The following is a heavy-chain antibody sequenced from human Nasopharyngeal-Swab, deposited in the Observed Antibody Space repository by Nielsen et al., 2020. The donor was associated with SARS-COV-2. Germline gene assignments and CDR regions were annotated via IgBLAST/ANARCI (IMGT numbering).Heavy chain of an antibody. CDR3: AKGYYSGWWGGASADWFDP. J-gene: IGHJ5*02. Sequence: PGKGLEWIGYTYYSGSTNYNPSLKSRVTISVDTSKNQFSLKLSSVTAADTAVYYCAKGYYSGWWGGASADWFDPWGQGTLVTVSS. D-gene: IGHD2-15*01. CDR2: TYYSGST. V-gene: IGHV4-59*13.